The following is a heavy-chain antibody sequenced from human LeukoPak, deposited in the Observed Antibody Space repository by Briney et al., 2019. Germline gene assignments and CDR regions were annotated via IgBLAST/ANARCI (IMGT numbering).Heavy chain of an antibody. CDR3: ARGPQTNSSSCPNFDY. D-gene: IGHD6-13*01. V-gene: IGHV3-30-3*01. CDR2: ISYDGSNK. J-gene: IGHJ4*02. Sequence: GGSLRLSCAASGSTFSSYAMHWVRQAPGKGLEWVAVISYDGSNKYYADSVKGRFTISRDNSKNTLYLQMNSLRAEDTAVYYCARGPQTNSSSCPNFDYWGQGTLVTVSS. CDR1: GSTFSSYA.